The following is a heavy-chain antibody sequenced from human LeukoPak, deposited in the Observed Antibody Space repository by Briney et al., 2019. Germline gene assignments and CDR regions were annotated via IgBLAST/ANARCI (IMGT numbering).Heavy chain of an antibody. CDR2: IYTSGST. J-gene: IGHJ3*02. CDR1: GGSISSGSYY. CDR3: ARVFRSRGYGSGSYYKVRPLVI. V-gene: IGHV4-61*02. Sequence: SETLSLTCTVSGGSISSGSYYWSWIRQPAGKGLEWIGRIYTSGSTNYNPSLKSRVTISVDTSKNQFSLKLSSVTAADTAVYYCARVFRSRGYGSGSYYKVRPLVIWGQGTMVTVSS. D-gene: IGHD3-10*01.